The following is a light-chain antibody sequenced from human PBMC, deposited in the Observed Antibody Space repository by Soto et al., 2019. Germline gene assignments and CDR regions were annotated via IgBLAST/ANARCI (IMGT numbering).Light chain of an antibody. J-gene: IGKJ4*01. CDR2: DAS. CDR1: QSVTNS. Sequence: EIVLTQSPATLSLSPGERATLSCSASQSVTNSLAWYQQKPGQAPRLLVYDASNRATGIPTRFSGSGSGTDFTLTISNLEPEDFAVYYCQQHISWPLNFGGGTKVDIK. CDR3: QQHISWPLN. V-gene: IGKV3-11*01.